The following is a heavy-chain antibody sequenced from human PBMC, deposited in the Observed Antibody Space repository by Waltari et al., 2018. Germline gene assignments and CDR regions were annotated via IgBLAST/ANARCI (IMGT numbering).Heavy chain of an antibody. CDR1: GFTFSSYS. D-gene: IGHD6-13*01. Sequence: EVQLVESGGGLVKPGGSLRLSCAASGFTFSSYSMNWVRQAPGKGLEWVSSISSSSSYIYYADSVKGRFTISRDNAKNSLYLQMNSLRAEDTAVYYCARHAAAADGVYNWFDPWGQGTLVTVSS. CDR2: ISSSSSYI. CDR3: ARHAAAADGVYNWFDP. V-gene: IGHV3-21*01. J-gene: IGHJ5*02.